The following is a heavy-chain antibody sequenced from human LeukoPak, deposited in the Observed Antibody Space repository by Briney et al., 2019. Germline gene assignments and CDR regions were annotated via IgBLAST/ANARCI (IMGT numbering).Heavy chain of an antibody. Sequence: GGSLRLSCAASGFTFSSYSMNWVRQAPGKGLEWVSCISSSSSYIYYADSVKGRFTISRDNAKNSLYLQMNSLRAEDTAVYYCARDLYGSGSYYGFDPWGQGTLVTVSS. J-gene: IGHJ5*02. D-gene: IGHD3-10*01. CDR2: ISSSSSYI. CDR3: ARDLYGSGSYYGFDP. V-gene: IGHV3-21*04. CDR1: GFTFSSYS.